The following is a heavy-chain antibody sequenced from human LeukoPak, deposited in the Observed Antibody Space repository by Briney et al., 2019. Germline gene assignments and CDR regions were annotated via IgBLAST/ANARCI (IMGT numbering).Heavy chain of an antibody. CDR1: GGSISSGDYY. D-gene: IGHD3-10*01. V-gene: IGHV4-30-4*01. CDR2: IYYSGST. Sequence: SQTLSLTCTVSGGSISSGDYYWSWIRQPPGKGLEWIGYIYYSGSTYYNPSLKSRVTISVDTSKNQFSLKPSSVTAADTAVYYCARGTVLWFGELVFDYWGQGTLVTVSS. J-gene: IGHJ4*02. CDR3: ARGTVLWFGELVFDY.